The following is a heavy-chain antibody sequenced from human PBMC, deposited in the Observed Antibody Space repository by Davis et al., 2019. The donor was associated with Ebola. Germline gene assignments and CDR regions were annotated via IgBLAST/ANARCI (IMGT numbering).Heavy chain of an antibody. V-gene: IGHV3-23*01. CDR2: ISGSGGST. Sequence: GGSLRLSCVASGFTFSQYAMTWVRQAPGKGLEWVSTISGSGGSTYYADSVKGRFTISRDSAMNSLYLQMNSLRAEDTAVYYCARPDRSLRATPGFWGRGTLVTVSS. J-gene: IGHJ4*02. D-gene: IGHD1-14*01. CDR3: ARPDRSLRATPGF. CDR1: GFTFSQYA.